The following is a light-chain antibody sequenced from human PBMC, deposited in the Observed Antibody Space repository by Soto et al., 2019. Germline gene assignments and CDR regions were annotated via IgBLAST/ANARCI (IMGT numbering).Light chain of an antibody. CDR2: AAS. Sequence: DIQMTHSPSSLSVSVGDRVTITCRASQSITNYLNWYQQKPGKAPKLLVYAASSLQSGVPSRFSGNGSGTDFTLTISSLQPEDFATYYCQQSDSYPCTFGQGTKLEIK. J-gene: IGKJ2*02. CDR3: QQSDSYPCT. CDR1: QSITNY. V-gene: IGKV1-39*01.